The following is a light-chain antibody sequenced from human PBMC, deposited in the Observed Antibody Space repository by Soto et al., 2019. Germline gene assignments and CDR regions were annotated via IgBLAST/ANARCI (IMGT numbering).Light chain of an antibody. CDR3: QQYDNLPLT. J-gene: IGKJ3*01. CDR2: DAS. Sequence: DIQMTQSPSSLSASAGDRVTITCQASQDISNYLNWYQQKPGKAPKLLIYDASNLETGVPSRFSGSGSGTDFTFTISSLQPEDIATYYCQQYDNLPLTFGPGTKWIS. CDR1: QDISNY. V-gene: IGKV1-33*01.